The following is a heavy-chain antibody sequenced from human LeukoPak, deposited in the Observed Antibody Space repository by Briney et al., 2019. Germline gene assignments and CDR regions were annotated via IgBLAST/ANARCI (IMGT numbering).Heavy chain of an antibody. J-gene: IGHJ5*02. CDR3: ARDSGYSYGPPGFDP. CDR1: GFTFSSYS. Sequence: PGGSLRLSCAASGFTFSSYSMNWVRQAPGKGLEWVSSISSSSSYIYYADSVKGRFTISRDNAKNSLYLQMNSLRAEDTAVYYCARDSGYSYGPPGFDPWGQGTLVTVSS. D-gene: IGHD5-18*01. V-gene: IGHV3-21*01. CDR2: ISSSSSYI.